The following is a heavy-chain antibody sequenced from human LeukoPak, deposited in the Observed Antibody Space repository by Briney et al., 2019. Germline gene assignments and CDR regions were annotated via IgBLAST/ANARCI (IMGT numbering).Heavy chain of an antibody. CDR1: GFTFSSYA. CDR3: AKEARTYYYDSSGYNV. Sequence: HAGGSLRLSCAASGFTFSSYAMSWVRQAPGKGLEWVSAISGSGGSTYYADSVKGRFTISRDNSKNTLYLQMNSLRAEDTAVYYCAKEARTYYYDSSGYNVWGQGTLVTVSS. V-gene: IGHV3-23*01. J-gene: IGHJ4*02. CDR2: ISGSGGST. D-gene: IGHD3-22*01.